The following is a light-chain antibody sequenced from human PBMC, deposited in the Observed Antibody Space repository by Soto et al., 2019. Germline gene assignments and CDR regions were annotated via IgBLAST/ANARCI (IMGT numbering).Light chain of an antibody. Sequence: DIQMTQSPSSLFASVGDRVTITCRQSQSISSYLNWYQQKPGKAPKLLIYAASSLQSGVPSRFSGSGSGTDFTLTISSLQPEDFATYYCQQSYSTPRTFGQGTKVDIK. J-gene: IGKJ1*01. V-gene: IGKV1-39*01. CDR2: AAS. CDR1: QSISSY. CDR3: QQSYSTPRT.